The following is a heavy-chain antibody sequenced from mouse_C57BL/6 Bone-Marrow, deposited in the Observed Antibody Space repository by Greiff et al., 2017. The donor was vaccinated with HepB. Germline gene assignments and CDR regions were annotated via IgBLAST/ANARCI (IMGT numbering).Heavy chain of an antibody. CDR3: TRCDYAFAY. CDR2: IDPETGGT. J-gene: IGHJ3*01. D-gene: IGHD2-4*01. Sequence: QVQLKQSGAELVRPGASVTLSCKASGYTFTDYEMHWVKQTPVHGLEWIGAIDPETGGTAYNQKFKGKAILSADKSSSTAYMELRSLTSEDSAVYYCTRCDYAFAYWGQGTLVTVSA. V-gene: IGHV1-15*01. CDR1: GYTFTDYE.